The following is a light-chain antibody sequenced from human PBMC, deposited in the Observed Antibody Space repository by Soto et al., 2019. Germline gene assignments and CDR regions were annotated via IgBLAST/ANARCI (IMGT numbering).Light chain of an antibody. V-gene: IGKV1-5*01. CDR3: QQYDTYST. J-gene: IGKJ1*01. Sequence: DIQMTQSPSTLSASVGDRVTITCRASQSISNRLAWYHQKPGKTPNLLVYDASNLGSGVPSRFSGSGSGTEFTLTISSLQPDDFATYYCQQYDTYSTFGQGTKVDIK. CDR2: DAS. CDR1: QSISNR.